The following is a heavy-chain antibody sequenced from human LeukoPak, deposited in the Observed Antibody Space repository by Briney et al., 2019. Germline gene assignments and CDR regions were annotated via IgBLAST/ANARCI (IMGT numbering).Heavy chain of an antibody. D-gene: IGHD3-22*01. J-gene: IGHJ3*02. Sequence: GGSLRLSCAASGFSFSTYSMSWVRQAPGKGLEWVSSIRGSGADKYYADSVKGRFSISRDNSQDTLSLQMNSLRAEDTAVYYCARWYYDSSGYDAFDIWGQGTMVTVSS. V-gene: IGHV3-21*04. CDR1: GFSFSTYS. CDR3: ARWYYDSSGYDAFDI. CDR2: IRGSGADK.